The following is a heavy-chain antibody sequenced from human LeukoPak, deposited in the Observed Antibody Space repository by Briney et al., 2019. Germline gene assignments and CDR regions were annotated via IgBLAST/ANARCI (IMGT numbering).Heavy chain of an antibody. Sequence: GGSLRLSCAASGFTFSSYSMNWVRQAPGKGLEWVSYISSSSSTIYYADSVKGRFTISRDNAKNSLYLQMNSLRAEDTAVYYCARRLAAAGDYYYYGTDVWGQGTTVTVSS. CDR1: GFTFSSYS. CDR2: ISSSSSTI. CDR3: ARRLAAAGDYYYYGTDV. J-gene: IGHJ6*02. V-gene: IGHV3-48*04. D-gene: IGHD6-13*01.